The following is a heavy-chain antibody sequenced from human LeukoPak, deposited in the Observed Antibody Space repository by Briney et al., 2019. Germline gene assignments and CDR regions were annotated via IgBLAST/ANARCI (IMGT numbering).Heavy chain of an antibody. CDR2: IIPMFGTG. V-gene: IGHV1-69*01. CDR1: GGTFSRHA. Sequence: SVKVSCKASGGTFSRHAISWVRQAPGQGPEWMGGIIPMFGTGNSAQKFQGRVTITADESTNIAYMKLSSLRSEDTAVYYCASLALASRNFFDYWGQGTLVTVSS. CDR3: ASLALASRNFFDY. J-gene: IGHJ4*02. D-gene: IGHD5-12*01.